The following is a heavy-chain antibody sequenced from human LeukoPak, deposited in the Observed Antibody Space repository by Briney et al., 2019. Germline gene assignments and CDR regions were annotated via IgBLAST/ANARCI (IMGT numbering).Heavy chain of an antibody. CDR2: INPNSGGT. CDR3: ARDQLGSHDAFDI. CDR1: GYTFTGYY. V-gene: IGHV1-2*06. Sequence: ASVKVSCKAPGYTFTGYYMHWVRQAPGQGLEWMGRINPNSGGTNYAQKFQGRVTMTRDTSISTAYMELSRLRSDDTAVYYCARDQLGSHDAFDIWGQGTMVTVSS. J-gene: IGHJ3*02. D-gene: IGHD1-26*01.